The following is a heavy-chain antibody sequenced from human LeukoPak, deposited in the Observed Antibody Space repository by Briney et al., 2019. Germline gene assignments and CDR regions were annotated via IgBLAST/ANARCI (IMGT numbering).Heavy chain of an antibody. Sequence: PSETLSLTCTVSGYSISSGYYWGWIRQPPGKGLEWIGYIYYSGSTYYNPSLKSRVTISVDTSKNQFSLKLSSVTAADTAVYYRARDDYGDYGASAFNIWGQGTMVTVSS. CDR1: GYSISSGYY. J-gene: IGHJ3*02. V-gene: IGHV4-38-2*02. CDR2: IYYSGST. CDR3: ARDDYGDYGASAFNI. D-gene: IGHD4-17*01.